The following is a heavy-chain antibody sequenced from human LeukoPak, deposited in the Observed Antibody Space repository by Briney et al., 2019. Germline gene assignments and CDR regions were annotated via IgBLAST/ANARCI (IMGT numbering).Heavy chain of an antibody. D-gene: IGHD4-23*01. CDR3: ARTRAYGGPIRYFDL. J-gene: IGHJ2*01. CDR2: IYYSGST. CDR1: GGSISSGDYY. V-gene: IGHV4-30-4*01. Sequence: SQTLSLTCTVSGGSISSGDYYWSWIRQPPGTGLEWIGYIYYSGSTYYNPSLKSRVTISVDTSKNQFSLKLSSVTAADTAVYYCARTRAYGGPIRYFDLWGRGTLVTVSS.